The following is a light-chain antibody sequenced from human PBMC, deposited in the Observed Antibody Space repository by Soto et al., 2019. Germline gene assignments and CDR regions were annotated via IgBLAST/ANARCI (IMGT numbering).Light chain of an antibody. CDR1: ASDIGGYTF. CDR2: DVN. Sequence: QSALTQPPSASGSPGQSVVISCTGTASDIGGYTFVSWYQQHPGKAPKLLIYDVNKRPSGVPDRFSGSKSGNTASLTVSGLHAEDEADYYCSAHGGTNPYVFGTGTKLTVL. CDR3: SAHGGTNPYV. J-gene: IGLJ1*01. V-gene: IGLV2-8*01.